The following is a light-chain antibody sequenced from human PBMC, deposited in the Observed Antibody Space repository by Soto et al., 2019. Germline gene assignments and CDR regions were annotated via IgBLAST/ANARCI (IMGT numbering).Light chain of an antibody. CDR3: ATWDDSLNCVV. V-gene: IGLV1-44*01. CDR2: ANT. J-gene: IGLJ3*02. Sequence: QPVLTQPPSASGTPGQRVTISCSGSGSNIGSNTVNWYQQVPGTAPKPLIYANTQRPSGVPDRFSGSKSGTSASLAIRGLQSEDEADYFCATWDDSLNCVVFGGGTKLTVL. CDR1: GSNIGSNT.